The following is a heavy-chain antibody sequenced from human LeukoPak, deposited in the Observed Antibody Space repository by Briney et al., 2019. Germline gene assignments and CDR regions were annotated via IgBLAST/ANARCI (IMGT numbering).Heavy chain of an antibody. D-gene: IGHD4-17*01. CDR3: ASPKDGVRPYYYYGMDV. Sequence: ASVKVSCKASGYIFTGYYMHWVRQAPGQGLEWMGWINPNSGGTNYAQKFQGRVTMTRDTSISTAYMELSRLRSDDTAVYYCASPKDGVRPYYYYGMDVWGQGTTVTVSS. CDR2: INPNSGGT. V-gene: IGHV1-2*02. CDR1: GYIFTGYY. J-gene: IGHJ6*02.